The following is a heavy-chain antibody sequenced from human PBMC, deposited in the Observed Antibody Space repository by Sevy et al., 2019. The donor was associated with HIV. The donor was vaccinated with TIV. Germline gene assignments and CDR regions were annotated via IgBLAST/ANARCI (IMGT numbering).Heavy chain of an antibody. CDR3: VRVLWDVLVVPAATPSPWLDS. D-gene: IGHD3-16*02. CDR2: IDPRGKER. CDR1: GFNFDTFW. Sequence: GGSLRLSCAASGFNFDTFWMGWVRQAPGRGLEWVASIDPRGKERDHLDSLKGRFTISRDNAKNSLYLEMHSLKGEDTALYYCVRVLWDVLVVPAATPSPWLDSWGQGTLVTVSS. V-gene: IGHV3-7*01. J-gene: IGHJ5*01.